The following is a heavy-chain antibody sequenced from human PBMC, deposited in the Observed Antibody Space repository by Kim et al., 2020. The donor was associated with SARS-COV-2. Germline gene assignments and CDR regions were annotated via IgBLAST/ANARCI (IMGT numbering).Heavy chain of an antibody. Sequence: GGSLRLSCAASGFTFRRSWLHWVRQAPGKGLVWVSRINSDGSSTSYADSVKGRFTISRDNAKNTLYLQMNSLRAEDTAVYYCARDHIVGATRYYYYYGMDVWGQGTTVTVSS. CDR1: GFTFRRSW. D-gene: IGHD1-26*01. V-gene: IGHV3-74*01. CDR3: ARDHIVGATRYYYYYGMDV. J-gene: IGHJ6*02. CDR2: INSDGSST.